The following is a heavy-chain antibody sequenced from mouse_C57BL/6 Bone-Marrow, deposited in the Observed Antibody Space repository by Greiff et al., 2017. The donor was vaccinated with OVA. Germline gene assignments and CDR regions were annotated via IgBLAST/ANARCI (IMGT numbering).Heavy chain of an antibody. CDR1: GFSLTSYG. D-gene: IGHD1-1*01. Sequence: VKLQQSGPGLVQPSQSLSITCTVSGFSLTSYGVHWVRQPPGKGLEWLGVIWSGGSTDYNAAFISRLSISKDNSKSQVFFKMNSLQADDTAIYYCAKNEALYGSSPYFDYWGQGTTLTVSS. CDR2: IWSGGST. V-gene: IGHV2-4*01. CDR3: AKNEALYGSSPYFDY. J-gene: IGHJ2*01.